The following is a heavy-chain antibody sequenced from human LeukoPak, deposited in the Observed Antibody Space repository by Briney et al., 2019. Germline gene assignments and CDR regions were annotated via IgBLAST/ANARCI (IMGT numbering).Heavy chain of an antibody. CDR2: IWYHGSNK. Sequence: PGGSLRLSCAASGFTFRSYGMHWVRQAPGKGLEWVTFIWYHGSNKYYADSVKGRFTTSRDNSKNTMYLQMNSLRAEDTAVYYCAKDLEVGGNADPHYSDYWGQGTLVTVSS. CDR1: GFTFRSYG. CDR3: AKDLEVGGNADPHYSDY. V-gene: IGHV3-30*02. D-gene: IGHD1-26*01. J-gene: IGHJ4*02.